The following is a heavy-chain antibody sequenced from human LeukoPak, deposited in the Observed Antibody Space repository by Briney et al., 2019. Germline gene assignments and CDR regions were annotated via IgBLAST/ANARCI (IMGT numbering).Heavy chain of an antibody. V-gene: IGHV3-21*01. Sequence: VGSLRLSCAASGFTFSSYSMNWVRQAPGKGLEWVSSISSSSSYIYYADSVKGRFTISRDNAKNSLYLQMNSLRAEDTAVYYCAGPSPPYSSSTEYMDVWGKGTTVTVSS. CDR3: AGPSPPYSSSTEYMDV. J-gene: IGHJ6*03. CDR2: ISSSSSYI. CDR1: GFTFSSYS. D-gene: IGHD6-6*01.